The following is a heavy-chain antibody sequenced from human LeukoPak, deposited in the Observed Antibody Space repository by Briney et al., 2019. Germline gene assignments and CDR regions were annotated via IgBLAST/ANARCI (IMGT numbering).Heavy chain of an antibody. V-gene: IGHV4-59*08. Sequence: SETLSLTCTVSGGSISGYYWSWIRQPPGKALEWIAYIDYSGDTNSSPSLKSRVTISVDTSKNQFSLRLHSVTAADTAFYYCARHPPGLRYFDPWGQGTLVTVSS. D-gene: IGHD3-9*01. CDR3: ARHPPGLRYFDP. CDR1: GGSISGYY. CDR2: IDYSGDT. J-gene: IGHJ5*02.